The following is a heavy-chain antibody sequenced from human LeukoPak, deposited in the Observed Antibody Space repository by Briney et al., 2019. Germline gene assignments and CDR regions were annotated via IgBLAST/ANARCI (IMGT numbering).Heavy chain of an antibody. Sequence: GGSLRLSCAASGFSFSDYALHWVRQAPGKGLEWVAVISYGGTKGYYADSVKGRFTISKDNSKNTLYLQMNSLRHEDTAVYYCARNKPITAFFGMDVWGQGTTVIVSS. CDR3: ARNKPITAFFGMDV. CDR2: ISYGGTKG. D-gene: IGHD6-6*01. CDR1: GFSFSDYA. J-gene: IGHJ6*02. V-gene: IGHV3-30*04.